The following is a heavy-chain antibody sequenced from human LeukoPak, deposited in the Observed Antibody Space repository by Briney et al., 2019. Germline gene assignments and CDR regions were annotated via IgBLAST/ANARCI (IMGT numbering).Heavy chain of an antibody. CDR2: ISYDGSNK. D-gene: IGHD3-22*01. CDR3: AKARDSSGLFDY. J-gene: IGHJ4*02. CDR1: GFTFSSYA. Sequence: PGRSLRLSCAASGFTFSSYAMHWVRQAPGKGLEWVAVISYDGSNKYHADSVKGRFTVSRDNSKNTLYVQMYSLRAEDTAVYYCAKARDSSGLFDYWGQGTLGTVSS. V-gene: IGHV3-30-3*01.